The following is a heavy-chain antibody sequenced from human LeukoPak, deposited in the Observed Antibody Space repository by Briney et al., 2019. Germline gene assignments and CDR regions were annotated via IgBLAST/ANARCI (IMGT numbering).Heavy chain of an antibody. V-gene: IGHV4-61*01. CDR3: ARAYCSSTSCYVSPFDY. CDR2: IYYSVRT. D-gene: IGHD2-2*01. J-gene: IGHJ4*02. CDR1: GYSISSGHY. Sequence: PSETLSLTCTVSGYSISSGHYWSWIRQPPGKGLEWIGYIYYSVRTNYNPSLKSRVTISVDMPNNQFSLKLSSVTAADTAVYYCARAYCSSTSCYVSPFDYWGQGTLVTVSS.